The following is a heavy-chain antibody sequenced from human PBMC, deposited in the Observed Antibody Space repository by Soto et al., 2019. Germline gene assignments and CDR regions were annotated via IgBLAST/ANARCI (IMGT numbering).Heavy chain of an antibody. J-gene: IGHJ4*02. D-gene: IGHD3-22*01. CDR2: IWYDGSNK. Sequence: SLILSFAASGFTFSSYGMHWFRQAPGKGLEWVAVIWYDGSNKYYADSVKGRFTISRDNSKNTLYLQMNSLRAEDTAVYYCERGSPDYNDSSGYVRESSYFDYWGPGPPVTVSS. CDR3: ERGSPDYNDSSGYVRESSYFDY. V-gene: IGHV3-33*01. CDR1: GFTFSSYG.